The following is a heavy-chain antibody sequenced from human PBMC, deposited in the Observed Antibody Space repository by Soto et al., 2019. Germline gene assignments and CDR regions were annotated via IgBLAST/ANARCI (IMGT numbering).Heavy chain of an antibody. D-gene: IGHD3-22*01. CDR2: ISGSGGST. J-gene: IGHJ6*02. CDR1: GFTFSSYA. CDR3: AANRGYNYYYGMDV. Sequence: EVQLLESGGGLVQPGGSLRLSCAASGFTFSSYAMSWVRQAPGKGLELVSAISGSGGSTYYADSVKGRFTISRDNSKNTLYLQMNRLRAEDTAVYYCAANRGYNYYYGMDVWGPGTTVTVSS. V-gene: IGHV3-23*01.